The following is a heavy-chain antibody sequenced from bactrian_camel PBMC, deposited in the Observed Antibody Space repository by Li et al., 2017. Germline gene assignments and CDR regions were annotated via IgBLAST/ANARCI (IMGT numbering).Heavy chain of an antibody. J-gene: IGHJ4*01. Sequence: VQLVESGGGSVQTGGSLRLSCAVSGYTVSTGCMGWFRQAPGKEREGLAFYWGYGRTFYADSVKGRFTISQDNAKNTVYLQMDSLKPEDTGMYLCAAATRMYGLGVALLLDKYQYNDWGQGTQVTVS. CDR3: AAATRMYGLGVALLLDKYQYND. CDR2: FYWGYGRT. CDR1: GYTVSTGC. D-gene: IGHD5*01. V-gene: IGHV3S40*01.